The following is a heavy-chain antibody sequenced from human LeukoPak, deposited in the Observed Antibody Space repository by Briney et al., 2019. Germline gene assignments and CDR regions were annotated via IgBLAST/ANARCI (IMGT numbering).Heavy chain of an antibody. CDR2: ISPNNGNT. V-gene: IGHV1-18*01. J-gene: IGHJ4*02. CDR3: TRVRNSNNWWGPFDI. Sequence: VASVNVSCKAFGYTFGTSSISWVRQASGQRLEWMGWISPNNGNTQYAQGVQGRVTMTTDTSRSTAYMELRSLRSDDTAVYYCTRVRNSNNWWGPFDIWGQGTLVTVSS. D-gene: IGHD1-1*01. CDR1: GYTFGTSS.